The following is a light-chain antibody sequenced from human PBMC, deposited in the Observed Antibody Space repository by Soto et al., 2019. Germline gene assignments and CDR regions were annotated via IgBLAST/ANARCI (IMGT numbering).Light chain of an antibody. V-gene: IGKV1-5*03. CDR2: KAS. CDR1: QSISSW. CDR3: HQRSSWPIT. Sequence: DIQMTQSPSTLSASVGDRVTITCRASQSISSWLAWYQQKPGKAPKLLIYKASSLESGVPSRFSGSGSGTDFTLTISSLEPEDFAVYYCHQRSSWPITFGQGTRLEIK. J-gene: IGKJ5*01.